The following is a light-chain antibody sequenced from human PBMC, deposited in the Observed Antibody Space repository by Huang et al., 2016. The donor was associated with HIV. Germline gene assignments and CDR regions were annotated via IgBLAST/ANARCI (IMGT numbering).Light chain of an antibody. Sequence: DIVMTPSPDTLSVSSGERATLSYRASQSVRDKLAWYQQKPGQAPRLLLHATSTRATGVPARFSGSGSGIEFTLTINSLQSEDCGVYYCQQYESWPPLTFGGGTKVEIK. CDR2: ATS. J-gene: IGKJ4*01. CDR1: QSVRDK. CDR3: QQYESWPPLT. V-gene: IGKV3-15*01.